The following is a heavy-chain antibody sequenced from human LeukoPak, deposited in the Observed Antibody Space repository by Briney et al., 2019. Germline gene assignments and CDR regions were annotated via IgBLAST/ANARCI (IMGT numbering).Heavy chain of an antibody. D-gene: IGHD1-26*01. CDR3: ARDQRSGSYYFDY. CDR2: ISGSGGST. Sequence: PGGSLRLSCAASGFTFSSYAMSWVRQAPGKGLEWVSAISGSGGSTYYADSVRGRFTISRDNSKNTLYLQMNSLRAEDTAAYYCARDQRSGSYYFDYWGQGTLVTVSS. CDR1: GFTFSSYA. J-gene: IGHJ4*02. V-gene: IGHV3-23*01.